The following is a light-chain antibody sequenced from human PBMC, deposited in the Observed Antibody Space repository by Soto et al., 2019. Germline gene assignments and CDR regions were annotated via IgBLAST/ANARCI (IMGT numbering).Light chain of an antibody. CDR2: GAS. CDR3: QQYNNWPPGIT. V-gene: IGKV3-15*01. Sequence: EVVVTQSPATLSVSPGERATLSCRASQSVSSSYLAWYQQKPGQAPRLLIYGASSRATGIPARFSGSGSGTELTLTISSLQSEDFAVYYCQQYNNWPPGITFGQGTRLEI. CDR1: QSVSSSY. J-gene: IGKJ5*01.